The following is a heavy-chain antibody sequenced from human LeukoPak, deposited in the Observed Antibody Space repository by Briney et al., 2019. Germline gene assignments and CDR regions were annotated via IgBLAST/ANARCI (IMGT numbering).Heavy chain of an antibody. J-gene: IGHJ4*02. CDR3: ARNYCTNGVCRDY. CDR1: GGSFSGYY. D-gene: IGHD2-8*01. V-gene: IGHV4-34*01. Sequence: TSETLSLTCAVYGGSFSGYYWSWIRQPPGKGLEWIGEINHSGSTNYNPSLKSRVTISVDTSKNQFSLKLSSVTAADTAVYYCARNYCTNGVCRDYWGQGTPVTVSS. CDR2: INHSGST.